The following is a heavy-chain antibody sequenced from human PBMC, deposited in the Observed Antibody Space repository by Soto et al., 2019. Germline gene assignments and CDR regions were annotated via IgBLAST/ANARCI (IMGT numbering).Heavy chain of an antibody. D-gene: IGHD3-22*01. Sequence: QVQLVQSGPEVKMPGASVKVSCRTSGYTFTAYGLAWLRQAPGQRPEWIGWVSTNHADTNYAQKFQGRVTMTTETSTRTTYMELRSLRSDDTAVYYCARELNTDPSAYYSFAYWGQGTLVTVSS. CDR2: VSTNHADT. CDR1: GYTFTAYG. J-gene: IGHJ4*02. V-gene: IGHV1-18*01. CDR3: ARELNTDPSAYYSFAY.